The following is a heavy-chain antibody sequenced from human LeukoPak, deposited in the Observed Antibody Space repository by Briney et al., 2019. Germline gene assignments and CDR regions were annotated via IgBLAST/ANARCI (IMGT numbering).Heavy chain of an antibody. CDR1: GYTFTSYD. CDR2: MNPNSGNT. J-gene: IGHJ3*02. CDR3: AREEGTSSDAFDI. V-gene: IGHV1-8*01. D-gene: IGHD1-7*01. Sequence: GASVKVSCKASGYTFTSYDINWGRQATGQGLEWMGWMNPNSGNTGYAQKFQGRVTMTRITSISTAYMELSSLRSEDTAVYYCAREEGTSSDAFDIWGQGTMVTVSS.